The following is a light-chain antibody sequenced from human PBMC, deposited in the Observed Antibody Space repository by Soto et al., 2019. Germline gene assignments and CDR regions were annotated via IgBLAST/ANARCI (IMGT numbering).Light chain of an antibody. V-gene: IGKV3-15*01. CDR2: GAS. CDR3: QQYDNGPPIT. CDR1: QSVSSN. J-gene: IGKJ5*01. Sequence: EIVLTQSPSTLSVSPGERATLSCRASQSVSSNLAWYQQKPGQAPRLVIYGASNRATGIPARFSGSGSGTEFTLTISSLESEDFVVYYCQQYDNGPPITFGQGTRLEIK.